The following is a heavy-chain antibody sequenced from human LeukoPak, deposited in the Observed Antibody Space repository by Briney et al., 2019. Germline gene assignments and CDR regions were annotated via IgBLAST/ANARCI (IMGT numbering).Heavy chain of an antibody. J-gene: IGHJ5*02. Sequence: PGASLRLSCAASGFTFSSYAMSCVRQAPGKGLEWVSAIRGSGGSTYYAHSVKGRFTISRDNSKNTLYLQMSSLRAEDTAVYYCAKDLSSSGWLQGWFDPWGQGTLVTVSS. CDR1: GFTFSSYA. CDR2: IRGSGGST. V-gene: IGHV3-23*01. CDR3: AKDLSSSGWLQGWFDP. D-gene: IGHD6-19*01.